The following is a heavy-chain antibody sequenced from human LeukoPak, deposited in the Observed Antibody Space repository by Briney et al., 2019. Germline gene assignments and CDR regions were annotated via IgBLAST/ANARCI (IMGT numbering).Heavy chain of an antibody. J-gene: IGHJ6*03. CDR2: IYTSGTT. CDR1: GGSVRRGNYY. Sequence: SETLSLTCTVSGGSVRRGNYYWTWIRQPAGSGLEWIGRIYTSGTTDYNPSLRTRVTISVDASRNQFSLNLSSVTAADTAVYYCAREVRYCGAISCYGNYYMDVWGKGTTVTVSS. V-gene: IGHV4-61*02. CDR3: AREVRYCGAISCYGNYYMDV. D-gene: IGHD2-21*01.